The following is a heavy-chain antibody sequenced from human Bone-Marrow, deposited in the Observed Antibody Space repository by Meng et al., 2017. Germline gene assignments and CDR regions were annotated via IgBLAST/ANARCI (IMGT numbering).Heavy chain of an antibody. Sequence: SETLSLTCTVSGGSISSYYWSWIRQPAGKGLEWIGRIYTSGSTNYNPSLKSRVTMSVDTSKNQFSLKLSSVAAADTAVYYCARDRPLRIVVPAAINWFDPWGQGTLVTVSS. V-gene: IGHV4-4*07. J-gene: IGHJ5*02. D-gene: IGHD2-2*01. CDR3: ARDRPLRIVVPAAINWFDP. CDR2: IYTSGST. CDR1: GGSISSYY.